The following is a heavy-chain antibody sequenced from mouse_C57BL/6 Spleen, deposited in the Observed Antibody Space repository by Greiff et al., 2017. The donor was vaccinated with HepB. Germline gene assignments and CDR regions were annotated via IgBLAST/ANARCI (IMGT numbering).Heavy chain of an antibody. V-gene: IGHV14-4*01. D-gene: IGHD1-1*01. Sequence: EVQLQQSGAELVRPGASVKLSCTASGFNIKDDYMHWVKQRPEQGLEWIGWIDPENGDTEYASKFQGKATITADTSSNTAYLQLSSLTSEDTAVYYCTTGSLGYWGQGTTLTVSS. J-gene: IGHJ2*01. CDR3: TTGSLGY. CDR1: GFNIKDDY. CDR2: IDPENGDT.